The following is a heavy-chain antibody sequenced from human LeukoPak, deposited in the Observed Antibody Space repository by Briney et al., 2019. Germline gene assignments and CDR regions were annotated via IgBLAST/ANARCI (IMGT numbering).Heavy chain of an antibody. D-gene: IGHD4-17*01. V-gene: IGHV4-39*01. CDR3: ARVPTVTFFDY. J-gene: IGHJ4*02. CDR2: IYYSGST. CDR1: GGSISSSSYY. Sequence: SETLSLTCTVSGGSISSSSYYWGWIRQPPGKGLEWIGSIYYSGSTYCNPSLKSRVTISVDTSKNQFSLKLSSVAAADTADCARVPTVTFFDYGGQGTLVTVSS.